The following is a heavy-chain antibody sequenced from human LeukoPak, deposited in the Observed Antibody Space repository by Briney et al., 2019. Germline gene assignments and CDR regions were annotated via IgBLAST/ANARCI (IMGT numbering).Heavy chain of an antibody. V-gene: IGHV3-23*01. J-gene: IGHJ4*02. CDR1: GFTFSGYA. Sequence: HPGGSLRLSCAVSGFTFSGYAMSWVRQAPGKGLEWVSTISGSGGSTYYADSVKGRFTISRDNSKNTLYLQMNSLRAEDTAVYYCAKDQDSSGYYYYTGQGVFDYWGQGTLVTVSS. D-gene: IGHD3-22*01. CDR2: ISGSGGST. CDR3: AKDQDSSGYYYYTGQGVFDY.